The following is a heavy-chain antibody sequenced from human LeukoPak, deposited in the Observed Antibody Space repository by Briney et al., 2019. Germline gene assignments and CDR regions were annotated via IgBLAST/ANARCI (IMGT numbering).Heavy chain of an antibody. CDR1: GFTVSSNY. D-gene: IGHD3-22*01. J-gene: IGHJ4*02. CDR3: ARGPSSGYYLSDY. V-gene: IGHV3-66*01. Sequence: PGGSLRLSCAASGFTVSSNYMSWVRQAPGKGLEWVSVIYSGGSTYYADSVKGRFTISRDNSKNTLYLQMNSLRAEDTAVYYCARGPSSGYYLSDYWGQGTLVTVSS. CDR2: IYSGGST.